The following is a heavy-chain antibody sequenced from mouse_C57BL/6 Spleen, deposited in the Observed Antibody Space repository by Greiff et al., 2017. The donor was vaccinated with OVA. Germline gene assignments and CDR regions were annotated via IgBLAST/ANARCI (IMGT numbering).Heavy chain of an antibody. CDR3: ARGGPYYSNSPYAMDY. CDR2: ISSGSSTI. D-gene: IGHD2-5*01. V-gene: IGHV5-17*01. CDR1: GFTFSDYG. J-gene: IGHJ4*01. Sequence: EVNVVESGGGLVKPGGSLKLSCAASGFTFSDYGMHWVRQAPEKGLEWVAYISSGSSTIYYADTVKGRFTISRDNAKNTLFLQMTSLRSEDTAMYYCARGGPYYSNSPYAMDYWGQGTSVTVSS.